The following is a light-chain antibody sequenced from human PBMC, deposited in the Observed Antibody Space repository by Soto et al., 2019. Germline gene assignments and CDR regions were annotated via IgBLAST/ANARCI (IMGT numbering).Light chain of an antibody. CDR2: KAS. J-gene: IGKJ1*01. Sequence: DLQMTQSPSTLSASVGDRVTITCRASQSINSWLAWHQQKPGKAPKLLIYKASSLKSGVPSRFSGSGPGTESTLTISSLQPDDVANYYCQQYNTYPWTSGQGTKVEIK. CDR3: QQYNTYPWT. V-gene: IGKV1-5*03. CDR1: QSINSW.